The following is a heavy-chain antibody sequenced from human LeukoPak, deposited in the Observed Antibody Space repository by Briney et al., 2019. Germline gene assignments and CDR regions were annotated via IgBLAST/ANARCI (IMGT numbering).Heavy chain of an antibody. Sequence: PGGSLRLSCAVSGFSVSNNYMNWVRQAPGKGLEWVGRIKSKTDGGTTDYAAPVKGRFTISRDDSKNTLYLQMNSLKTEDTAVYYCTTEGSDFPFDYWGQGTLVTVSS. CDR1: GFSVSNNY. D-gene: IGHD3/OR15-3a*01. J-gene: IGHJ4*02. CDR3: TTEGSDFPFDY. V-gene: IGHV3-15*01. CDR2: IKSKTDGGTT.